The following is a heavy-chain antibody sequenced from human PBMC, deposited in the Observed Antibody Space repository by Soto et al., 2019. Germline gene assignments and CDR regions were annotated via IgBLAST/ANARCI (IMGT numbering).Heavy chain of an antibody. CDR2: IIPIFGTA. Sequence: ASVKVSCKASGGTFSSYAISWVRQAPGQGLEWMGGIIPIFGTANYAQKFQGRVTITADKSTSTAYMELSSLRSEDTAVYYRARGAPVDTAMSRNWFDPWGQRTMVTV. V-gene: IGHV1-69*06. J-gene: IGHJ5*02. CDR1: GGTFSSYA. D-gene: IGHD5-18*01. CDR3: ARGAPVDTAMSRNWFDP.